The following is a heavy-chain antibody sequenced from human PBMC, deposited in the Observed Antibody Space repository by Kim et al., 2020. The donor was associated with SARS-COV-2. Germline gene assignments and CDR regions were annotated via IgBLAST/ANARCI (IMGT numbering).Heavy chain of an antibody. CDR1: GGSISSGGYS. CDR3: ARDSRVLWFGERYFQH. Sequence: SETLSLTCAVSGGSISSGGYSWSWIRQPPGKGLEWIGYIYYSGSTYYNPSLKSRVTISVDRSKNQFSLKLSSVTAADTAVYYCARDSRVLWFGERYFQHWGQGTLVTVSS. CDR2: IYYSGST. J-gene: IGHJ1*01. V-gene: IGHV4-30-2*01. D-gene: IGHD3-10*01.